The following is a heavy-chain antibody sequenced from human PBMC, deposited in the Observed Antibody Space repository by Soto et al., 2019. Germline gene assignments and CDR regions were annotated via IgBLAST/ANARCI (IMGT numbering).Heavy chain of an antibody. D-gene: IGHD1-26*01. CDR3: AKDAGGSSYFDY. V-gene: IGHV3-30*18. J-gene: IGHJ4*02. CDR1: GFTFILYG. Sequence: QVQLVESGGVVVQPGRSLRLSCAASGFTFILYGMHWVRQAPGKGLEWVAVISYDGSNEYYADSVKGRFTISRDNSKNTLYLQMNSLRAEDTAVYYCAKDAGGSSYFDYWGQGTLVTVSS. CDR2: ISYDGSNE.